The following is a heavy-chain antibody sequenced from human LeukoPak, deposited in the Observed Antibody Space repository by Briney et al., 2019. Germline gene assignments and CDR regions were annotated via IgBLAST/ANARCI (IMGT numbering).Heavy chain of an antibody. CDR1: GFTFDDYG. CDR2: ISWNSGSI. V-gene: IGHV3-9*01. CDR3: AKDGSIAVAGMFDY. Sequence: GGSLRLSCAASGFTFDDYGMHWVRHAPGKGLEWVSGISWNSGSIDYGDSVKGRFTISRDNANNSLYLQMNSLRAEDTALYYCAKDGSIAVAGMFDYWGQGTLVTVSS. J-gene: IGHJ4*02. D-gene: IGHD6-19*01.